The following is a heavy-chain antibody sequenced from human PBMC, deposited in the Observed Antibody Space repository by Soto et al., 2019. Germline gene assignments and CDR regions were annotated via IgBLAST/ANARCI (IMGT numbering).Heavy chain of an antibody. D-gene: IGHD3-10*01. Sequence: EVQLVESGGGLVQPGGSLRLSCAASGFTFSSYWMSWVRQAPGKGLEWLANIKQDGSEKYYVDSVKGRFTISRDNAKNSLFLQMNSLRVEDTAVYYCARDETYYFGSGPVGGQGTLVTVSS. CDR3: ARDETYYFGSGPV. CDR1: GFTFSSYW. V-gene: IGHV3-7*01. CDR2: IKQDGSEK. J-gene: IGHJ1*01.